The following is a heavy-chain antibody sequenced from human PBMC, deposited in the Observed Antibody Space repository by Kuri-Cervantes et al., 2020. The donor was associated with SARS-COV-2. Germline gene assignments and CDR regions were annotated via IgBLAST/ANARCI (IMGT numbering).Heavy chain of an antibody. CDR2: ISGRGDT. D-gene: IGHD2/OR15-2a*01. Sequence: SETLSLTCTVSGASISNSYWNWIRHPAGKPLQWIGRISGRGDTIYHPSLKSRASMSVVTSKNQFSLTLTSVTAADTAVYYCVGVLSNWFDPWGQGTLVTVSS. V-gene: IGHV4-4*07. CDR3: VGVLSNWFDP. J-gene: IGHJ5*02. CDR1: GASISNSY.